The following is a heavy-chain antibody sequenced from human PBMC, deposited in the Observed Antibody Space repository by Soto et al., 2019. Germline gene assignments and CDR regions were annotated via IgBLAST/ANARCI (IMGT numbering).Heavy chain of an antibody. CDR3: TTVRYCSSTSCSYYYYYYGMDV. V-gene: IGHV3-15*07. J-gene: IGHJ6*02. D-gene: IGHD2-2*01. CDR1: GFTFSNAW. Sequence: PGGSLRLSCAASGFTFSNAWMNWVRQAPGKGLEWVGRIKSKTDGGTTDYAAPVKGRFTISRDDSKNTLYLQMNSLKTEDTAVYYCTTVRYCSSTSCSYYYYYYGMDVWGQGTTVTVSS. CDR2: IKSKTDGGTT.